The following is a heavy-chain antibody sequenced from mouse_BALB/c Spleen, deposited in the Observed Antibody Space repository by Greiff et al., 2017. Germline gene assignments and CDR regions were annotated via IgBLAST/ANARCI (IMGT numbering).Heavy chain of an antibody. CDR3: ARREGYYLYYFDY. CDR2: INPYNGAT. V-gene: IGHV1-31*01. CDR1: GYSFTGYY. J-gene: IGHJ2*01. Sequence: EVQLQQSGPELVKPGASVKISCKASGYSFTGYYMHWVKQSHVKSLEWIGRINPYNGATSYNQNFKDKASLTVDKSSSTAYMELHSLTSEDSAVYYCARREGYYLYYFDYWGQGTTLTVSS. D-gene: IGHD2-3*01.